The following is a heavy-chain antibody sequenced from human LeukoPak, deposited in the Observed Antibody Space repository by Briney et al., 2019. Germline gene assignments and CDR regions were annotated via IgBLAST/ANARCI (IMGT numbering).Heavy chain of an antibody. J-gene: IGHJ4*02. Sequence: SEALSLTCTVSGLSMSNGGYYWSWLRQPPGKGLEWIGYIYHSGSTNYNPSLKSRVTMSVDTSKNQFSLKLSSVTAADTAVYYCARSDFWSGSSFDYWGQGTLVTVSS. CDR2: IYHSGST. D-gene: IGHD3-3*01. CDR3: ARSDFWSGSSFDY. V-gene: IGHV4-61*08. CDR1: GLSMSNGGYY.